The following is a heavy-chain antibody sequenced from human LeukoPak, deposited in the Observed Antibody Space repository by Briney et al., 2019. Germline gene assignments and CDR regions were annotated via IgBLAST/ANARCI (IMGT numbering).Heavy chain of an antibody. Sequence: PSETLSLTCTVSGGSISSSSYYWGWIRQPPGKGLEWIGNIFYSGSTYYNASLESRVTISVDTSKNQFSLKLRSVTAADTAVYYCAGLVVGTATIDYWGQGTLVTVSS. CDR1: GGSISSSSYY. J-gene: IGHJ4*02. V-gene: IGHV4-39*01. CDR2: IFYSGST. D-gene: IGHD2-21*02. CDR3: AGLVVGTATIDY.